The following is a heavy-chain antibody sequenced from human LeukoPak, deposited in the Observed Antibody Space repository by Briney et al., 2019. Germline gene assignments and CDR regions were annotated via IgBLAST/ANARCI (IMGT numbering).Heavy chain of an antibody. CDR1: GFLFSTYT. D-gene: IGHD1-26*01. CDR3: AKDKVPDGKWDIDY. Sequence: GGSLRLSCAASGFLFSTYTVNWVRQAPGQGLEWVAALAAASGTRYYANSVKGRFTISRDNSKNTVFLQMNSLRVEDTAVYYCAKDKVPDGKWDIDYWGQGTLVTASS. J-gene: IGHJ4*02. V-gene: IGHV3-23*01. CDR2: LAAASGTR.